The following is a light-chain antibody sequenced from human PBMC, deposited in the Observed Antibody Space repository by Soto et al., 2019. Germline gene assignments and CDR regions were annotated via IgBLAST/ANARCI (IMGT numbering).Light chain of an antibody. V-gene: IGKV3-11*01. CDR1: QSVGTY. Sequence: EIVLTQSPATLSLSPGERATLSCRTSQSVGTYLAWYQHNPGQAPRLLIYDASNRATGIPARFSGSGSPTDFTLTISSPEPEDFAVYYCQQRYNWPNTFGQGTKLEIK. J-gene: IGKJ2*01. CDR3: QQRYNWPNT. CDR2: DAS.